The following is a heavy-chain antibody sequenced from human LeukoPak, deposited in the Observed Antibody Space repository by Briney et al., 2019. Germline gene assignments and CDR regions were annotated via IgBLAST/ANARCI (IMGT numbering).Heavy chain of an antibody. J-gene: IGHJ3*02. Sequence: SETLSLTCAVSGYSISSGYYWGWLRQPPGKGLEGIGSIYHSGSTYYNPSLKRRVTISVDTSKNQFSLKLSSVTAADTAVYYCHTTAARGADAFDIWGQGTMVTVSS. V-gene: IGHV4-38-2*01. CDR2: IYHSGST. D-gene: IGHD1-26*01. CDR3: HTTAARGADAFDI. CDR1: GYSISSGYY.